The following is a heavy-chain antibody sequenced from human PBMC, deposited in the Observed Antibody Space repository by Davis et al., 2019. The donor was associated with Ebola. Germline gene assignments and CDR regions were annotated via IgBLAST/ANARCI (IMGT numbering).Heavy chain of an antibody. CDR2: INHSGST. Sequence: PSETLSLTCAVYGGSFSGYYWSWIRQPPGKGLEWIGEINHSGSTNYNPSLKSRVTISVDTSKNQFSLKLSSVTAADTAVYYCARGGIRLIRWGQGTLVTVSS. CDR1: GGSFSGYY. CDR3: ARGGIRLIR. V-gene: IGHV4-34*01. D-gene: IGHD5-18*01. J-gene: IGHJ4*02.